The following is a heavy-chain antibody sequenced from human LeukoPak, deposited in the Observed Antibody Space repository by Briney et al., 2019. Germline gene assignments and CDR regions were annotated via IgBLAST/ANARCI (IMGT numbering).Heavy chain of an antibody. V-gene: IGHV3-30*18. CDR1: GFTFSSYG. CDR2: ISYDGSNK. J-gene: IGHJ4*02. Sequence: GGSLRLSCAASGFTFSSYGMHWVRQAPGKGLEWVVVISYDGSNKYYADSVKGRFTISRDNSKNTLYLQMNSLRAEDTAVYYCAKGFIPAAIFWVLDYWGQGTLVTVSS. CDR3: AKGFIPAAIFWVLDY. D-gene: IGHD2-2*01.